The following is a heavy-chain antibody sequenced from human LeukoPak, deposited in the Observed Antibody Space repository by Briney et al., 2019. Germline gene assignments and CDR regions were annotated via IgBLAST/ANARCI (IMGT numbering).Heavy chain of an antibody. CDR1: GYTFTGYY. J-gene: IGHJ6*03. V-gene: IGHV1-2*02. D-gene: IGHD2-15*01. CDR3: AREVGCSGGSCLPPSKYYYYMDV. Sequence: ASVKVSCKASGYTFTGYYMHWVQQAPGQGLEWMGWINPNSGGTNYAQKFQGRVTMTRDTSISTAYMELSRLRSDDTAVYYCAREVGCSGGSCLPPSKYYYYMDVWGKGTTVTVSS. CDR2: INPNSGGT.